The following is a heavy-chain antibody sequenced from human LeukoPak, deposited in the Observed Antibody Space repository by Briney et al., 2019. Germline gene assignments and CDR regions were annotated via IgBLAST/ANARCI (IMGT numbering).Heavy chain of an antibody. Sequence: PGGSLRLSCAASGFTFSTYWMSWVRQAPGKGLEWVANINQDGSEKYYVDSVKGRFTIPRDNAKSSLYLQMNSLRAEDTAVYYCARDRWEPRQDYWGQGTLVTASS. D-gene: IGHD1-26*01. V-gene: IGHV3-7*01. J-gene: IGHJ4*02. CDR1: GFTFSTYW. CDR3: ARDRWEPRQDY. CDR2: INQDGSEK.